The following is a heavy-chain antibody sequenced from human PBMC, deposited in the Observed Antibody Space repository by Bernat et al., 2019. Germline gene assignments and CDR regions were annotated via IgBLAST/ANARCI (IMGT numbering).Heavy chain of an antibody. CDR3: ARDRSEYYYDSNYGMDV. Sequence: QVQLQESGPGLVKPSQTLSLTCTVSGGSISSGDYYWSWIRQPPGKGLEWIGYIYYSGSTYYNPSLKSRGTISVDTSKNQFSLKLSSVTAADTAVYYCARDRSEYYYDSNYGMDVWGQGTTVTVSS. CDR1: GGSISSGDYY. J-gene: IGHJ6*02. CDR2: IYYSGST. D-gene: IGHD3-22*01. V-gene: IGHV4-30-4*01.